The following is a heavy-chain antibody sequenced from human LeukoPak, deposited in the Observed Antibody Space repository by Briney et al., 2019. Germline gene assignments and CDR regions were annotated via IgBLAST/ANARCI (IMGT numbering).Heavy chain of an antibody. D-gene: IGHD4-17*01. CDR2: ISSSSSYI. Sequence: GGSLRLSCAASGFTFSSYSMNWVRQAPGKGLEWVSSISSSSSYIYYADSVKGRFTISRDNAKNSLYLQMNSLRAEDTAVYYCARARFYGYGDDNYFDYWGQGTLVTVSS. CDR1: GFTFSSYS. V-gene: IGHV3-21*01. CDR3: ARARFYGYGDDNYFDY. J-gene: IGHJ4*02.